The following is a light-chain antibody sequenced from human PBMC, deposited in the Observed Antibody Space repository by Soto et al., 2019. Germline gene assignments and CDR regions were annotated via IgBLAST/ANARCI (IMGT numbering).Light chain of an antibody. J-gene: IGKJ3*01. CDR3: QHCSNWSR. CDR1: QSVSSY. CDR2: DAS. V-gene: IGKV3-11*01. Sequence: EIVLTQSPATLSLSPGERATLSCRASQSVSSYLAWYQQKPGQAPRLLIYDASNRATGIPARCSGSGSGTDFTRTIGTLEPEDFAVDYGQHCSNWSRFGPGTEVDIK.